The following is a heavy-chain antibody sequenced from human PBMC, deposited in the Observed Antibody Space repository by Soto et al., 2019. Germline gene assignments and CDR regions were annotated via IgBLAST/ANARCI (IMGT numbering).Heavy chain of an antibody. Sequence: QVQLQQWGAGLLKPSETLSLTCAVYGGSFSGYYWSWIRQPPGKGLEWIGEINHSGSTNYNPSLKSRVTISVDTSKNQFSLKLSSVTAADTAVYYCASRGAIVVVSAANSDNWFDPWGQGTLVTVSS. CDR1: GGSFSGYY. D-gene: IGHD2-2*01. CDR3: ASRGAIVVVSAANSDNWFDP. V-gene: IGHV4-34*01. CDR2: INHSGST. J-gene: IGHJ5*02.